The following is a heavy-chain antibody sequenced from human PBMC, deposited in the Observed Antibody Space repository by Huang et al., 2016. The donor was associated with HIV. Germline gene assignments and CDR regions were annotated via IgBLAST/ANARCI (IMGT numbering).Heavy chain of an antibody. J-gene: IGHJ1*01. D-gene: IGHD3-22*01. CDR3: ARERYYYDRSGYYTPVEYFHH. V-gene: IGHV1-18*01. CDR2: ISGYNGKT. CDR1: GYTLTNYA. Sequence: QVQLVQSGAEVKKPGASVKVSCKASGYTLTNYAINWVRQAPGQSLEWMGWISGYNGKTNDAQKVQGRVTMTKDTSTSTAYMELRSLISDDTAVYYCARERYYYDRSGYYTPVEYFHHWGQGTLVTVSS.